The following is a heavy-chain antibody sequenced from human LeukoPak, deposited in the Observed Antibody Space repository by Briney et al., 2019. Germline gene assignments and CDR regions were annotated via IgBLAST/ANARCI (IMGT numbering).Heavy chain of an antibody. CDR2: INPNSGGT. D-gene: IGHD3-9*01. CDR3: ARMRLRYFDWPRYYYYYMDV. J-gene: IGHJ6*03. CDR1: GYTFTGYC. V-gene: IGHV1-2*02. Sequence: ASVKVSCKASGYTFTGYCMHWVRQAPGQGLEWMGWINPNSGGTNYAQKFQGRVTMTRDTSISTAYMELSRLRSDDTAVYYCARMRLRYFDWPRYYYYYMDVWGKGTTVTVSS.